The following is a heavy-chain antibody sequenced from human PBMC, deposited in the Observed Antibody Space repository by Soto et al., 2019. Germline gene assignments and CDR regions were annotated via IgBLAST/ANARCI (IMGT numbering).Heavy chain of an antibody. D-gene: IGHD3-10*01. V-gene: IGHV4-34*01. CDR3: AIEGDYYGTGSYSDGMDG. J-gene: IGHJ6*02. CDR1: SRSFSGYY. CDR2: INHSGST. Sequence: LSLTCAVYSRSFSGYYCSWIRQPPWTGLEWIGEINHSGSTNYNPSLKSRVTISVDTSKNQFSLKLSSVTAADTAVYYCAIEGDYYGTGSYSDGMDGWGQGTKVTFS.